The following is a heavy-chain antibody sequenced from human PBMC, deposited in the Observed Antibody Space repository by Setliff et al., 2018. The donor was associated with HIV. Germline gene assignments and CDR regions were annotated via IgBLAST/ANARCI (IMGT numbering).Heavy chain of an antibody. D-gene: IGHD1-1*01. V-gene: IGHV4-61*03. Sequence: SETLSLTCSVSGGSFSSDSYYWSWIRQPPGKGLEWIGYIYYSGSTNYNPSLKSRVTISVDTSKNHFSLKLRSVTAADTAVYYCAQLGMVDDFDYWGQGTLVTVSS. CDR1: GGSFSSDSYY. CDR3: AQLGMVDDFDY. J-gene: IGHJ4*02. CDR2: IYYSGST.